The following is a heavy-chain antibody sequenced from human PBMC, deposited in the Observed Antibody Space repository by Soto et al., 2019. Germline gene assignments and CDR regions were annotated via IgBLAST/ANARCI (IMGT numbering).Heavy chain of an antibody. Sequence: SVKVSCKASGGTFSSYAISWVRQAPGQGLEWMGGIIPIFGTANYAQKFQGRVTITADESTSTAYMELSSLRSEDTAVYYCVREWEQQLDKYYYYGMDVWGQGTTVTVSS. CDR1: GGTFSSYA. J-gene: IGHJ6*02. CDR3: VREWEQQLDKYYYYGMDV. CDR2: IIPIFGTA. V-gene: IGHV1-69*13. D-gene: IGHD6-13*01.